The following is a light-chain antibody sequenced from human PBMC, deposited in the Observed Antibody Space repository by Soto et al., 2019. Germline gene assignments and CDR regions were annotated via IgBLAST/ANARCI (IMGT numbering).Light chain of an antibody. CDR2: GVT. V-gene: IGLV2-14*03. CDR1: SSDIGAHDD. CDR3: CSSPSDLTPSV. J-gene: IGLJ1*01. Sequence: QSALAQPASVSGAPGQSITIACTGSSSDIGAHDDVSWYQQHPGKVPNLLIYGVTDRPSVISNRFSGSKSGNVASLTISGLQAEDEADYYCCSSPSDLTPSVFGTGTKVTVL.